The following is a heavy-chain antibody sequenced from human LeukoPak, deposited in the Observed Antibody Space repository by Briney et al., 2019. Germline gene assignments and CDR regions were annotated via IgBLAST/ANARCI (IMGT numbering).Heavy chain of an antibody. V-gene: IGHV3-48*01. CDR1: GFTFRSYS. CDR2: ISSSSTI. J-gene: IGHJ4*02. CDR3: ARDLSPYDSSGYYACDY. Sequence: GGSLRLSCAASGFTFRSYSMNWVRQAPGKGLEWVSYISSSSTIYYADSVKGRFTISRDNAKNSPYLQMNSLRVEDTAVYYCARDLSPYDSSGYYACDYWGQGTLVTVSS. D-gene: IGHD3-22*01.